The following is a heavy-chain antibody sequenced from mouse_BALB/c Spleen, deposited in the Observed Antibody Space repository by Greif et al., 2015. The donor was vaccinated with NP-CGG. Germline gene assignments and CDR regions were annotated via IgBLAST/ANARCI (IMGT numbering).Heavy chain of an antibody. V-gene: IGHV14-3*02. Sequence: VQLQQSGAELVKPGASVRLSCTASGFNIKDTYMHWVKQRPEQGLEWIGRIDPANGNTKNDPKFQGKATITADTSSNTACLQLSSLTAEDTGVYYCARNDGFAYWGQGTLVTVSA. J-gene: IGHJ3*01. CDR3: ARNDGFAY. D-gene: IGHD2-12*01. CDR1: GFNIKDTY. CDR2: IDPANGNT.